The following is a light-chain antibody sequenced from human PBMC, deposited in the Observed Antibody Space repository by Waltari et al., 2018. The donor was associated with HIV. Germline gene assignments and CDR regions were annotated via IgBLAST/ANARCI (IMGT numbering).Light chain of an antibody. CDR1: QSVSSNY. Sequence: EIVLTQSPGTLSLSPGERATLSCRARQSVSSNYLAWYQHEPGQAPRLILYAASSRATGIPDRFSGSGSGTDFTLTISILEPEDFAVYYCQQYGGSPYTFGQGTNLEIK. V-gene: IGKV3-20*01. J-gene: IGKJ2*01. CDR2: AAS. CDR3: QQYGGSPYT.